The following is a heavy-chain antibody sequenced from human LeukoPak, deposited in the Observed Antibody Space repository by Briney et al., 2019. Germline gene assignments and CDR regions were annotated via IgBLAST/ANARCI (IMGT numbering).Heavy chain of an antibody. CDR2: IIPIFGIA. V-gene: IGHV1-69*04. J-gene: IGHJ4*02. Sequence: ASVKVSCKASGGTFSSYAISWVRQAPGQGLEWMGRIIPIFGIANYAQKLQGRVTMTTDTSTSTAYMELRSLRSDDTAVYYCARDFGIAAAKPDYWGQGTLVTVSS. CDR3: ARDFGIAAAKPDY. D-gene: IGHD6-13*01. CDR1: GGTFSSYA.